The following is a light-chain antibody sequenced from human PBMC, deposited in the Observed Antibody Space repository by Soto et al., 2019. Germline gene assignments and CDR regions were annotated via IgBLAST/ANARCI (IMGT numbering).Light chain of an antibody. J-gene: IGKJ1*01. Sequence: EIVLTQSPGSLSLSPGQRATLSCRASQSVDTTFFAWYQKKPGQAPRLLIYGASTRATGIPDRFSGSGSGTDFTLIISRLEPEDFAVYYCQQYKSSGTFGQGTKVEIK. CDR2: GAS. V-gene: IGKV3-20*01. CDR1: QSVDTTF. CDR3: QQYKSSGT.